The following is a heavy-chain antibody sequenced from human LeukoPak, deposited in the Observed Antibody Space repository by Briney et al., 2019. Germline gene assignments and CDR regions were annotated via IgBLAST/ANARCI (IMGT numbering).Heavy chain of an antibody. V-gene: IGHV1-2*02. CDR2: INPNSGGT. CDR1: GYTFTGYY. Sequence: ASVKVSCNASGYTFTGYYMHWVRQAPGQGLEWMGWINPNSGGTNYAQKFQGRVTMTRDTSISTAYMELSRLRSDDTAVYYCARDASIVGATAYYYMDVWGKGTTVTVSS. J-gene: IGHJ6*03. D-gene: IGHD1-26*01. CDR3: ARDASIVGATAYYYMDV.